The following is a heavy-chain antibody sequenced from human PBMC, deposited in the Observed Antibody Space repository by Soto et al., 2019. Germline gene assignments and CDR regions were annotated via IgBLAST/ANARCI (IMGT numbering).Heavy chain of an antibody. CDR2: ISYDGSNK. J-gene: IGHJ3*02. D-gene: IGHD6-19*01. Sequence: PGGSLRLSCAASGFMFSSFGIHWVRQAPGKGLEWVAVISYDGSNKYYADSVKGRFTISRDNSKNTLYLQMNSLRAEDTAVYYCARGGSSGWYLAGDDAFDIWGQGTMVTVSS. CDR1: GFMFSSFG. CDR3: ARGGSSGWYLAGDDAFDI. V-gene: IGHV3-30*03.